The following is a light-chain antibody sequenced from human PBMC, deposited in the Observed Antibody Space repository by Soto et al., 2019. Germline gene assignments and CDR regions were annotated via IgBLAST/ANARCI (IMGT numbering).Light chain of an antibody. CDR2: DVS. CDR1: SSDVGLYNY. J-gene: IGLJ1*01. Sequence: QSALTQPRSVSGSPGQSVTISCTGTSSDVGLYNYVSWYQQHPGKAPKLIIYDVSKRTSGVPDRFSGSKSGNTASLTISGLQEEDEGEYFCCSYGGSYTPYVFGTGTKLTVL. CDR3: CSYGGSYTPYV. V-gene: IGLV2-11*01.